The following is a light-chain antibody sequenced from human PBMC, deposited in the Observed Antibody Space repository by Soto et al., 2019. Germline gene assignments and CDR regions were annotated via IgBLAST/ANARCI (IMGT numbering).Light chain of an antibody. J-gene: IGKJ1*01. Sequence: AILITQXPSSLSXXXXXXVXXXFRASQGISSYLAWYQQKPGKAPKLLIYAASTLQSGVPSRFSGSGSGTEFTLTISSLQSEDFAVYFCQQYNIWPQTFGQGTKVDI. CDR3: QQYNIWPQT. CDR1: QGISSY. V-gene: IGKV1-8*01. CDR2: AAS.